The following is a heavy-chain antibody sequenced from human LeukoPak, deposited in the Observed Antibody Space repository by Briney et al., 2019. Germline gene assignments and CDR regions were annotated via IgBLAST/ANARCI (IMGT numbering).Heavy chain of an antibody. V-gene: IGHV3-30*18. D-gene: IGHD2-2*01. J-gene: IGHJ4*02. CDR3: AKDQSSFCSRSSCYALHY. Sequence: SLRLSCAASGFTFSSYGMHWVRQAPGKGLEWVAVISYDGSNKYYADSVKGRFTVSRDNSKNTLYLQIGSLRPEDTALYYCAKDQSSFCSRSSCYALHYWGQGTLVTVSS. CDR2: ISYDGSNK. CDR1: GFTFSSYG.